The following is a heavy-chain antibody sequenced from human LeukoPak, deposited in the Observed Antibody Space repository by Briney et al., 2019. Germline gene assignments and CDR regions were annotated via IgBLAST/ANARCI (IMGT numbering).Heavy chain of an antibody. Sequence: GGSLRLSCAASGFTFSSYSMNWVRQAPGKGLEWVSSISSSSSYIYYADSVKGRFTISRDNAKNSLYLQMNSLRAEDTAVYYCARVDSYGSGGFDFWGQGNLGNVSS. CDR1: GFTFSSYS. D-gene: IGHD3-10*01. V-gene: IGHV3-21*01. J-gene: IGHJ4*03. CDR2: ISSSSSYI. CDR3: ARVDSYGSGGFDF.